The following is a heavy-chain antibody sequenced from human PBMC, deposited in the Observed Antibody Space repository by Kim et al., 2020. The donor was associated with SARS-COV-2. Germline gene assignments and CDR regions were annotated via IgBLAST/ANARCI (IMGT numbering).Heavy chain of an antibody. CDR2: IIPIFGTA. D-gene: IGHD2-2*02. Sequence: ASVKVSCKASGGTFSSYAISWVRQAPGQGLEWMGGIIPIFGTANYAQKFQGRVTITADESTSTAYMELSSLRSEDTAVYYCARGYCSSTSCYKNRPDTKRFYNWFDPWGQGTLVTVSS. V-gene: IGHV1-69*13. J-gene: IGHJ5*02. CDR1: GGTFSSYA. CDR3: ARGYCSSTSCYKNRPDTKRFYNWFDP.